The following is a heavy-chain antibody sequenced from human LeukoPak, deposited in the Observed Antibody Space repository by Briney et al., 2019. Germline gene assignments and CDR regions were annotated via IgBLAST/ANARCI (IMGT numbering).Heavy chain of an antibody. CDR3: ARPYYYDSRIDP. CDR2: TYNSGST. D-gene: IGHD3-22*01. V-gene: IGHV4-30-4*01. Sequence: PSETLSLTCTVSGVSISSGDYYWSWIRQPPGKGLEWIGYTYNSGSTYYNPSLKSRVTISVDTSKNQFSLKLSSMTAADTAVYYCARPYYYDSRIDPWGQGTRVTVSS. CDR1: GVSISSGDYY. J-gene: IGHJ5*02.